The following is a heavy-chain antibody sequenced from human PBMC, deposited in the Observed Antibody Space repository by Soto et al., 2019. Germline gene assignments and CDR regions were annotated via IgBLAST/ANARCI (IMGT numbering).Heavy chain of an antibody. CDR3: ARDYRSGYYWFDP. Sequence: ASVNVSCKASGYTFTSYAIHWVRQAPGQRLEWMGWINAGNDNTKYSQKFQGRVTITRDTSASTAYMELSSLRSEDTAVYFCARDYRSGYYWFDPWGQGTLVTVSS. CDR1: GYTFTSYA. D-gene: IGHD3-3*01. CDR2: INAGNDNT. J-gene: IGHJ5*02. V-gene: IGHV1-3*01.